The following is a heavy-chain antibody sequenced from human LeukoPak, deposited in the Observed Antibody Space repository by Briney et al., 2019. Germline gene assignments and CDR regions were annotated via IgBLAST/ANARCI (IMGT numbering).Heavy chain of an antibody. J-gene: IGHJ4*02. V-gene: IGHV3-23*01. CDR3: ARHDSFIPY. D-gene: IGHD5-18*01. CDR1: GFIFSDYA. CDR2: ISDSGRAT. Sequence: GGSLRLSCASSGFIFSDYAMSWVRQAPGKGLEWVSGISDSGRATYHADSVKGRYTISRDNSKNTVSLQMNSLTAEDTAVYFCARHDSFIPYWGQGTPVTVSP.